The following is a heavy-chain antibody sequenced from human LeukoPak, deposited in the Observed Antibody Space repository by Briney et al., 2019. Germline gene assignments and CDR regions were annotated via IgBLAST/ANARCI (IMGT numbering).Heavy chain of an antibody. CDR3: ARDPYDSPWHWFDP. Sequence: ASVKVSCKASGGTFSSYAISWVRQAPGQGLEWMGGIIPIFGTANYAQKFQGRVTITTDESTSTAYMELSSLRSEDTAVYYCARDPYDSPWHWFDPWAREPWSPSPQ. D-gene: IGHD3-22*01. V-gene: IGHV1-69*05. CDR1: GGTFSSYA. J-gene: IGHJ5*02. CDR2: IIPIFGTA.